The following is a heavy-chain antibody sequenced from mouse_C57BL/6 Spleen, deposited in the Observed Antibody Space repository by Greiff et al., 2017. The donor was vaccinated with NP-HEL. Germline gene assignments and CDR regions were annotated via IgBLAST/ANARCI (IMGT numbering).Heavy chain of an antibody. CDR2: INPYNGGT. D-gene: IGHD1-1*01. CDR3: AREGYYGSSPYYAMDY. J-gene: IGHJ4*01. CDR1: GYTFTDYY. V-gene: IGHV1-19*01. Sequence: VQLQQSGPVLVKPGASVKMSCKASGYTFTDYYMNWVKQSHGKSLEWIGVINPYNGGTSYNQKFKGKATLTVDKSSSTAYMELNSLTSEDSAVYYCAREGYYGSSPYYAMDYWGQGTSVTVSS.